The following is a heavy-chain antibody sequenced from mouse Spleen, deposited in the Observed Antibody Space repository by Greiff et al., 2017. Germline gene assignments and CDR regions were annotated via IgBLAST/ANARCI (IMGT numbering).Heavy chain of an antibody. CDR2: IDPSDSYT. V-gene: IGHV1-50*01. CDR1: GYTFTSYW. Sequence: VQLQQPGAELVKPGASVKLSCKASGYTFTSYWMQWVKQRPGQGLEWIGEIDPSDSYTNYNQKFKGKATLTVDTSSSTAYMQLSSLTSEDSAVYYCARKTTVVAPYYYAMDYWGQGTSVTVSS. D-gene: IGHD1-1*01. J-gene: IGHJ4*01. CDR3: ARKTTVVAPYYYAMDY.